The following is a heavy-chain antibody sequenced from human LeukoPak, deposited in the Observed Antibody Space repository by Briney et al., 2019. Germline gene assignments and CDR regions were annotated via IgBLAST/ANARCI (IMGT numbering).Heavy chain of an antibody. J-gene: IGHJ4*02. CDR3: AKEYLHFFTGYFDFHY. V-gene: IGHV3-66*02. CDR1: GFTVSSNY. D-gene: IGHD3/OR15-3a*01. Sequence: GGSLRLSCAASGFTVSSNYMSWVRQAPGKGLEWVSVIYSGGSTYYADSVKGRFTISRDNSKNTLYLQMNSLRAEDTAVYYCAKEYLHFFTGYFDFHYWGRGTLVTVSS. CDR2: IYSGGST.